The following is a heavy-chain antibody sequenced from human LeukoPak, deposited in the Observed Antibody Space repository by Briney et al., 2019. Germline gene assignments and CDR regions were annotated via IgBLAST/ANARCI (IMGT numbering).Heavy chain of an antibody. Sequence: SETLSLTCAVYGGSFSGYYWSWIRQPPGKGLEWIGEINHSGSTNYNPSLKSRVTISVDTSKNQFSLKLSSVTAADTAVYYCARGHGGKDYSNWFDPWGQGTLVTVSS. J-gene: IGHJ5*02. CDR2: INHSGST. CDR1: GGSFSGYY. D-gene: IGHD3-16*01. CDR3: ARGHGGKDYSNWFDP. V-gene: IGHV4-34*01.